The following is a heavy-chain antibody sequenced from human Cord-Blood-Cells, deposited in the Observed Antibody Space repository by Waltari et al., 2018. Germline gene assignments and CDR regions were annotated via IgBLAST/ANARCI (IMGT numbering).Heavy chain of an antibody. D-gene: IGHD3-10*01. CDR1: GFTVCSNY. Sequence: EVQLVESGGGLIQPGGSLRLSGAASGFTVCSNYMSWVRQAPGKGLGGVSVIFSGGSTYYADPVKGRFTISRDNSKNTLYLQMNSLRAEDTAVYYCARGGRFGEDFDYWGQGTLVTVSS. CDR3: ARGGRFGEDFDY. J-gene: IGHJ4*02. V-gene: IGHV3-53*01. CDR2: IFSGGST.